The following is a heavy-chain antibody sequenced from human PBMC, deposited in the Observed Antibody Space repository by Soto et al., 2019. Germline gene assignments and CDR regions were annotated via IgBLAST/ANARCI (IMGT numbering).Heavy chain of an antibody. D-gene: IGHD3-16*01. CDR1: GFSFRTFG. CDR2: ISNDAKKD. V-gene: IGHV3-30*18. CDR3: TKEYEDRGFEH. J-gene: IGHJ4*02. Sequence: QVQLVESGGGVVQPGRSLRLSCAASGFSFRTFGMPWVRQAPGMGLEWVAGISNDAKKDYYAYSVKGRFTISRDNSRNTLHLEMNSLRAEDTAVYYCTKEYEDRGFEHWGQAVLVTVS.